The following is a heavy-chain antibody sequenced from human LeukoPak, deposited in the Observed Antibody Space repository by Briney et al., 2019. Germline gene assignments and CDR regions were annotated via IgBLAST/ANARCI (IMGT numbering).Heavy chain of an antibody. CDR3: AKGDIPGGITWHFDL. CDR1: GFTFRRYA. V-gene: IGHV3-23*01. J-gene: IGHJ2*01. CDR2: ISGRGDET. Sequence: GGSLRLSCEASGFTFRRYAMSWVRQAPGKGLEWVSGISGRGDETYYADSVRGRFTISRDNSKNTLYVQMNSLRAEDTAVYYCAKGDIPGGITWHFDLWGRGTLVTVSS. D-gene: IGHD3-16*02.